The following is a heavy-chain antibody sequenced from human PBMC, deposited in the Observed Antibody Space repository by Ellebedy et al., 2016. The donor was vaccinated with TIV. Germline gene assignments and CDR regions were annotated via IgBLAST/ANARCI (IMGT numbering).Heavy chain of an antibody. J-gene: IGHJ6*02. Sequence: GESLKISCKGSGYSFTSYCISWVRQMPGKGLEWMGRIDPSDSYTNYSPSFQGHVTISADKSISTAYLQWSSLKASDTAMYYCAVGITYSSSWGPVLDYYGMDVWGQGTTVTVSS. CDR2: IDPSDSYT. CDR3: AVGITYSSSWGPVLDYYGMDV. CDR1: GYSFTSYC. V-gene: IGHV5-10-1*01. D-gene: IGHD6-13*01.